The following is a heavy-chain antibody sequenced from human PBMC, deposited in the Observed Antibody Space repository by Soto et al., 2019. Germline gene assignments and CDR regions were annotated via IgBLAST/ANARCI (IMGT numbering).Heavy chain of an antibody. D-gene: IGHD2-8*02. Sequence: QVQLQQWGAGLLKPSETLSLTCAVCGGSFSGYYWTWIRQPPGTGLEWIGEINHSGSTNYNPSLRRRVTISVDTSKNQFSLKLTSVTAADTAVYDCARDKITGLFDYWGQGTLVTVSS. CDR3: ARDKITGLFDY. CDR2: INHSGST. CDR1: GGSFSGYY. V-gene: IGHV4-34*01. J-gene: IGHJ4*02.